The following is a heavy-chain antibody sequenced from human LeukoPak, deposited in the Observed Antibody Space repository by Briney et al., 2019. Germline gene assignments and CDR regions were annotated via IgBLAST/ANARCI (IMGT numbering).Heavy chain of an antibody. V-gene: IGHV4-59*08. CDR2: IYFSGST. Sequence: PSETLSLTCTVSGGSISNYYWSWIRQPPGKGLEWIGYIYFSGSTNYNPSLKNRVTISVDTSKNQFSLKLSSVTAADTAVYYCARLGCSGGSCYSYYYYYYGMDVWGQGTTVTVSS. CDR3: ARLGCSGGSCYSYYYYYYGMDV. D-gene: IGHD2-15*01. J-gene: IGHJ6*02. CDR1: GGSISNYY.